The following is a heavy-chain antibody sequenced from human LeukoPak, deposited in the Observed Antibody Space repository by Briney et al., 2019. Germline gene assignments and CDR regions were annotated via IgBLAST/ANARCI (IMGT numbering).Heavy chain of an antibody. CDR3: ARDWDQDDPTFDY. CDR2: IKEDGSEK. J-gene: IGHJ4*02. CDR1: GFTFSIYW. D-gene: IGHD1-1*01. V-gene: IGHV3-7*01. Sequence: PGGSLRLSCAASGFTFSIYWVSWVRQAPGKGLEWVANIKEDGSEKYYVDSVKGRFIVSRDNAKNSLYLQMNSLRAEDTAVYYCARDWDQDDPTFDYWGQGTLVTVSS.